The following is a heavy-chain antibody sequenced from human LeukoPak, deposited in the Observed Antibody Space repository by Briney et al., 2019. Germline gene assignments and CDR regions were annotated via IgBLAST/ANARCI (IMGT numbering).Heavy chain of an antibody. J-gene: IGHJ4*02. V-gene: IGHV4-34*01. CDR1: GVPFSNYY. CDR2: INHSGYT. CDR3: TRAVAGYPD. Sequence: SETLSLTCAVSGVPFSNYYWSWVRQSPRQGLEWIGEINHSGYTNYNPSLESRVTMSIDTSKNQFSLILTSVTAADAGVYYCTRAVAGYPDWGQGTLVTVSS. D-gene: IGHD6-19*01.